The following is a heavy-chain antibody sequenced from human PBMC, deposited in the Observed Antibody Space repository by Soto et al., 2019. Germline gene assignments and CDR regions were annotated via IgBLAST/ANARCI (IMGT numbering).Heavy chain of an antibody. V-gene: IGHV1-18*04. CDR3: ARDGPRDFWREPMDV. D-gene: IGHD3-3*01. CDR1: GYTFTMYY. CDR2: ISAYNDNA. J-gene: IGHJ6*02. Sequence: XSVKVTCKASGYTFTMYYMHWVRQSPGQGLEWMGWISAYNDNANYAQKFQGRVTMTTDTSTSTAYMDLRSLRSDDTAVYYCARDGPRDFWREPMDVWGQGTTVTVSS.